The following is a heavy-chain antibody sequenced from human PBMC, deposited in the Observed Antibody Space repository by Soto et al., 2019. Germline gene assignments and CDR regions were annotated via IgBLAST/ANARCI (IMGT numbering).Heavy chain of an antibody. V-gene: IGHV3-23*05. Sequence: EVQLFESGGGLVQPGGSLRLSCAASGFTFSNYAMSWVRQTPGKGPEWVSTISKSGSRTYDVDSVKGRFTISRDNFKNTLFLQMNSLRVEDMGIYYCAKGRYVTEGDVESFQNWGQGTLVTVSS. J-gene: IGHJ1*01. D-gene: IGHD3-16*01. CDR2: ISKSGSRT. CDR1: GFTFSNYA. CDR3: AKGRYVTEGDVESFQN.